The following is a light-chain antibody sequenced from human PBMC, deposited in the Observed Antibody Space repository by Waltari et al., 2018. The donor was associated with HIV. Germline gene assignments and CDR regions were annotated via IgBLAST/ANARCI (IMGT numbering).Light chain of an antibody. CDR2: DAS. CDR1: QGISSS. Sequence: IQLTQSPSFLSASVGAGLTITCRASQGISSSLAWYQQKPGKAPNLLIFDASTLQVGVPSRFSGSGSGTEFTLTVDSLQPEDFATYYCQQLKSYPHTFGGGTRVEI. CDR3: QQLKSYPHT. V-gene: IGKV1-9*01. J-gene: IGKJ4*01.